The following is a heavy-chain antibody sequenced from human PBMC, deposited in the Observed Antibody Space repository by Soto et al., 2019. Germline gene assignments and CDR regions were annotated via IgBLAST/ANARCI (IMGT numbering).Heavy chain of an antibody. V-gene: IGHV3-15*07. CDR3: TPDFPTPIPRGDH. J-gene: IGHJ4*02. CDR2: VKSKVDGGTI. Sequence: PGGSLRLSCVASGFTFKGAWMNWVRQAPGKGLEWVGRVKSKVDGGTIDYAAPVKGRFTISRDDSKDTVYLQMNSLKTEDTAVYYCTPDFPTPIPRGDHGGQETLVTVSS. CDR1: GFTFKGAW. D-gene: IGHD3-16*01.